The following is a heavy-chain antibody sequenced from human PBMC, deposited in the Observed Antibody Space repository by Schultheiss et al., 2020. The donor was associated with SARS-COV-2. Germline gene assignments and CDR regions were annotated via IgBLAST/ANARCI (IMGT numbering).Heavy chain of an antibody. J-gene: IGHJ4*02. D-gene: IGHD6-13*01. CDR1: GGSISSYY. V-gene: IGHV4-34*01. CDR2: INHSGST. Sequence: SETLSLTCTVSGGSISSYYWSWIRQPPGKGLEWIGEINHSGSTNYNPSLKSRVTISVDTSKNQFSLKLSSVTAADTAVYYCARDSSSSSVYFDYWGQGTLVTVSS. CDR3: ARDSSSSSVYFDY.